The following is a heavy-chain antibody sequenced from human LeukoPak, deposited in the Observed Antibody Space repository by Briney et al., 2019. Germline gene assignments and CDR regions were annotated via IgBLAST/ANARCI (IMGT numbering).Heavy chain of an antibody. CDR1: GFTFSSYG. CDR2: IRYDGSNK. D-gene: IGHD6-13*01. CDR3: ARQYYSSSWLDY. J-gene: IGHJ4*02. Sequence: PGGSLRLSCAASGFTFSSYGMHWVRQAPGKGLEWVAFIRYDGSNKYYADSVKGRFTISRDNSKNTLYLQMNSLRAEDTAVYYCARQYYSSSWLDYWGQGTLVTVSS. V-gene: IGHV3-30*02.